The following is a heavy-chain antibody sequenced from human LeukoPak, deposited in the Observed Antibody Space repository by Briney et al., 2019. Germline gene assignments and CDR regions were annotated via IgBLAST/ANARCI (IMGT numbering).Heavy chain of an antibody. CDR2: IYYSGST. J-gene: IGHJ3*02. D-gene: IGHD3-3*01. Sequence: SETLSLTCTVSGGSFSSGSYYWSWIRQPPGKGLEWIGYIYYSGSTFYTPSLKSRITISVDTSKNQFSLKLSSVTAADTAVYYCARRHDDLNAFDIWGQGTMVTVSS. CDR3: ARRHDDLNAFDI. V-gene: IGHV4-30-4*08. CDR1: GGSFSSGSYY.